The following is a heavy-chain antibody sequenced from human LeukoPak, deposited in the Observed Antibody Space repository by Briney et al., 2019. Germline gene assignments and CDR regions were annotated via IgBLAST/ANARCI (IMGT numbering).Heavy chain of an antibody. V-gene: IGHV3-33*06. Sequence: GGSLRLSCAASGFTFSLYGMHWVRQAPGKGLEWVALISNDGSKTYYADSVMGRFTISRDNSKNTVYLQVSSLRADDTAVYYCAKDSRGANFFGDFDYWGQGTLVTVSS. CDR1: GFTFSLYG. D-gene: IGHD3-10*01. CDR2: ISNDGSKT. J-gene: IGHJ4*02. CDR3: AKDSRGANFFGDFDY.